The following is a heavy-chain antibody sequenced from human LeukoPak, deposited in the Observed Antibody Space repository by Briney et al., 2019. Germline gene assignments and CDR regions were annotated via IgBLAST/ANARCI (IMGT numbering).Heavy chain of an antibody. V-gene: IGHV3-21*01. Sequence: TGGSLRLSCAASGFSFSSYSMNWVRQAPGKGLEWVSSISSSSSYIYYADSVKGRFTISRDNAKNSLYLQMNSLRAEDTAVYYCARDLESYDILTGYEYYYGMDVWGQGTTVTVSS. D-gene: IGHD3-9*01. CDR2: ISSSSSYI. CDR3: ARDLESYDILTGYEYYYGMDV. J-gene: IGHJ6*02. CDR1: GFSFSSYS.